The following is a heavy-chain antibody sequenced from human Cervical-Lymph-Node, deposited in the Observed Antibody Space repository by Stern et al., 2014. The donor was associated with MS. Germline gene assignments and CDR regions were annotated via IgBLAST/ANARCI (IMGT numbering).Heavy chain of an antibody. Sequence: MQLVQSGAELKKPGESLKISCQASGYNFNNYWIGWVRQMPGKGPEWMGIIYPGDSEAKYSPAFQGQVTMSVDKSTKTAYLQWSRLKASDTAMYYCARHGGSGYAFWFDPWGQGTLVTVSS. CDR1: GYNFNNYW. CDR3: ARHGGSGYAFWFDP. V-gene: IGHV5-51*01. D-gene: IGHD3-22*01. CDR2: IYPGDSEA. J-gene: IGHJ5*02.